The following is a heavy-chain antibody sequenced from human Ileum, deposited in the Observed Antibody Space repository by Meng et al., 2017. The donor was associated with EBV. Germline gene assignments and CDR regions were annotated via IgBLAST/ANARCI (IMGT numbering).Heavy chain of an antibody. CDR1: GGSISSSNW. CDR3: ARDFGPHQLWY. Sequence: QIHLRESGPGAGKPSGTMSVTCAVSGGSISSSNWWSWVRQPPGKGLEWIGEIYHSGSTNYNPSLKSRVTISVDKSKNQFSLKLSSVTAADTAVYYCARDFGPHQLWYWGQGTLVTVSS. CDR2: IYHSGST. V-gene: IGHV4-4*02. J-gene: IGHJ4*02. D-gene: IGHD3-16*01.